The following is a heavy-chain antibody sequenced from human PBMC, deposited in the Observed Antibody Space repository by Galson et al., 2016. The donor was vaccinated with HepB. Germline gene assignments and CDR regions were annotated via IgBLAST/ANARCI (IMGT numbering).Heavy chain of an antibody. V-gene: IGHV4-59*01. J-gene: IGHJ6*04. CDR1: GGSISGYY. CDR3: ARCTRVDCMDV. D-gene: IGHD2-8*02. Sequence: SETLSLTCTVSGGSISGYYWSWIRQPPGKGLQYIGYIYYSGSTDYNPSLKTRVSLSLDMSNNHFSLTLTSVTAADTAVYYCARCTRVDCMDVWGSGTTVTVSS. CDR2: IYYSGST.